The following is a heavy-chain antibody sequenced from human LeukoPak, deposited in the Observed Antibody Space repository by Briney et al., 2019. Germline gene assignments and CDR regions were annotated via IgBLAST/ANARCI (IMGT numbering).Heavy chain of an antibody. V-gene: IGHV3-7*01. Sequence: GGSLRLSCAASGFTFSSYWMSWVRQAPGKGLEWVANIKQDGSEKYYVDSVKGRFTISRDNAKNSLYLQMNSLRAEDTAVYYCARDLVVWGSQNTGAFDIWGQGTMVTVSS. CDR1: GFTFSSYW. D-gene: IGHD2-2*01. CDR3: ARDLVVWGSQNTGAFDI. CDR2: IKQDGSEK. J-gene: IGHJ3*02.